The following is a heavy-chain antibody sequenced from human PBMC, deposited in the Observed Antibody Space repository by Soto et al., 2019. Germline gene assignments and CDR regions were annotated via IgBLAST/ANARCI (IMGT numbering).Heavy chain of an antibody. J-gene: IGHJ5*02. CDR3: AGGGIAAAGTWFDP. V-gene: IGHV1-69*02. Sequence: QVQLVQSGAEVKKPGSSVKVSCKASGGTFSSYTISWVRQAPGQGLEWMGRIIPILGIANYAQKFQGRVTITADKTTSAAYMELSSLRSEDTAVYYCAGGGIAAAGTWFDPWGQGALVTVSS. D-gene: IGHD6-13*01. CDR1: GGTFSSYT. CDR2: IIPILGIA.